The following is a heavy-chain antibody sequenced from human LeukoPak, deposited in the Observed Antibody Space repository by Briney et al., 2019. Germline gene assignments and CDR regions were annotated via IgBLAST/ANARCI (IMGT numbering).Heavy chain of an antibody. CDR1: GFTVSSNY. J-gene: IGHJ4*02. Sequence: GGSLRLSCAASGFTVSSNYMSWVRQAPGKGLEWVSVIYSGGSTSYADSVKGRFTISRDNAKNTLYLQMNSLRAEDTAVYYCAGPAAVAGFYYFDYWGQGTLVTVSS. V-gene: IGHV3-53*01. CDR3: AGPAAVAGFYYFDY. CDR2: IYSGGST. D-gene: IGHD6-19*01.